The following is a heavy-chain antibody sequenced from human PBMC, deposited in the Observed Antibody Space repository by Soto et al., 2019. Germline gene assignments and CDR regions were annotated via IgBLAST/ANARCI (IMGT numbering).Heavy chain of an antibody. CDR1: GGSISSGDYY. CDR2: IYYSGST. Sequence: SETLSLTCTVSGGSISSGDYYWIWIRQPPGKGLEWIGYIYYSGSTYYNPSLKSRVTISVDTSKNQFSLKLSSVTAADTAVYYCARAKGYSYGPAFDYWGQGTLVTVSS. J-gene: IGHJ4*02. V-gene: IGHV4-30-4*01. D-gene: IGHD5-18*01. CDR3: ARAKGYSYGPAFDY.